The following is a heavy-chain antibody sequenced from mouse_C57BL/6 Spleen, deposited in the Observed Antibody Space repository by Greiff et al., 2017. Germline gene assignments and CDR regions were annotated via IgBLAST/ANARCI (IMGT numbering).Heavy chain of an antibody. Sequence: EVQRVESGGGLVQPGGSLSLSCAASGFTFTDYYMSWVRQPPGKALEWLGFIRNKANGYTTEYSASVKGRFTISRDNSQSILYLQMNALRAEDSATYYCARLRDYYAMDYWGQGTSVTVSS. CDR3: ARLRDYYAMDY. CDR2: IRNKANGYTT. J-gene: IGHJ4*01. CDR1: GFTFTDYY. V-gene: IGHV7-3*01.